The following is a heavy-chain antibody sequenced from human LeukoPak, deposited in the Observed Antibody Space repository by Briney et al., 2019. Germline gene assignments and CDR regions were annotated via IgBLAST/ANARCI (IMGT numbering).Heavy chain of an antibody. V-gene: IGHV3-30-3*01. J-gene: IGHJ4*02. CDR3: ARATYYYDSSGYYFDY. D-gene: IGHD3-22*01. CDR1: GFTFSSYA. CDR2: ISYDGSNK. Sequence: AGGSLRLSCAASGFTFSSYAMHWVRQAPGKGLEWVAVISYDGSNKYYADSVKGRFTISRDNSKNTLYLQMNSLRAEDTAVYYCARATYYYDSSGYYFDYWGQGTLVTVSS.